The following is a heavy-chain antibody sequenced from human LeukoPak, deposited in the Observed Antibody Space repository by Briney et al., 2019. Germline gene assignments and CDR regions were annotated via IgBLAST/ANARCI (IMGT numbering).Heavy chain of an antibody. CDR3: ARDIPDYYDSSGSLGY. Sequence: GGSLRLSCAASGFTFSSFTMNWVRQAPGKGLEWVSSISSSSSYIYYADSVKGRFTISRDNAKNSLYLQMNSLRTEDTAVYYCARDIPDYYDSSGSLGYWGQGTLVTVSS. D-gene: IGHD3-22*01. CDR2: ISSSSSYI. CDR1: GFTFSSFT. J-gene: IGHJ4*02. V-gene: IGHV3-21*01.